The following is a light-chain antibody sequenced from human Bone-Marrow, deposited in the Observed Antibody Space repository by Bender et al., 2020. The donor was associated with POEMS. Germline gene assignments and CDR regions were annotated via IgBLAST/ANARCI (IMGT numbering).Light chain of an antibody. V-gene: IGLV2-23*02. CDR3: SSYAGRNNWI. CDR2: EVT. Sequence: QSALTQPASVSGSPGQSITISCTGTSSDVGKYNLVSWYQQHPGKAPKLMIFEVTKRPSGVSSRFSASKSGNTASLTISGLQAEDEADYYCSSYAGRNNWIFGGGTKLTV. CDR1: SSDVGKYNL. J-gene: IGLJ2*01.